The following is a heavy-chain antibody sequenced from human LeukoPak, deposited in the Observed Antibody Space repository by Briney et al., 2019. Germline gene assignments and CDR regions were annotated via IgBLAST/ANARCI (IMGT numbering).Heavy chain of an antibody. D-gene: IGHD3-22*01. Sequence: GGSLRLSCAASGFTFSSYGKHWVRQAPGKGLEWVAFIRYDGSNKYYADSVKGRFTIFRDNSKNTPYLQMNSLRAEDTAVYYCAKVSHYYDSSGYVDYWGQGTLVTVSS. V-gene: IGHV3-30*02. CDR2: IRYDGSNK. J-gene: IGHJ4*02. CDR1: GFTFSSYG. CDR3: AKVSHYYDSSGYVDY.